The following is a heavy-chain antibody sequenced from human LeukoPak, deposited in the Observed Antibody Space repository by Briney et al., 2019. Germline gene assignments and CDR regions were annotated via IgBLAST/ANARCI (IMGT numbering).Heavy chain of an antibody. Sequence: PGGSLRLSCAASGFTFSSYAMSWVRQAPGKGLEWVSAISGSGGSTYYADSVKGRFTISRDNSKNTLYLQTNSLRAEDTAVYYCAKGAKYCSGGSCSTIGWYFDYWGQGTLVTVSS. CDR1: GFTFSSYA. V-gene: IGHV3-23*01. D-gene: IGHD2-15*01. CDR2: ISGSGGST. CDR3: AKGAKYCSGGSCSTIGWYFDY. J-gene: IGHJ4*02.